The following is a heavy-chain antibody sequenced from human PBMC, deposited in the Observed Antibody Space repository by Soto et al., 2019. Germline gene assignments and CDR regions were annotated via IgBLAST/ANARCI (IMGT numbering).Heavy chain of an antibody. CDR2: ISATTTYK. V-gene: IGHV3-21*01. D-gene: IGHD1-1*01. J-gene: IGHJ2*01. CDR3: ARGGTSKSGHLWYFDL. Sequence: EVQVVESGGGLVKPGGSLKLSCTASGFTFDSYTMNWLRQAPGRGLEWVSSISATTTYKYYADSVKGRFIISRDNARNSLYLRTNSLRAEDTAVYYCARGGTSKSGHLWYFDLWGRGTLVTVSS. CDR1: GFTFDSYT.